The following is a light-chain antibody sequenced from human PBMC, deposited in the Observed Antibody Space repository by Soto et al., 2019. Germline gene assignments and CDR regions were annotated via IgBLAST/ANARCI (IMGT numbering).Light chain of an antibody. CDR1: SSDIGAYNY. CDR3: ISYTTSGTYV. Sequence: QSVLSQPASVSGSPGQSIAISCTEASSDIGAYNYVSWHQQHPGKAPKLMIYDVNNRPSGVSDRFSGSKSGYTASLTISGLQAEDEAEYYCISYTTSGTYVFGTGTKVTVL. J-gene: IGLJ1*01. CDR2: DVN. V-gene: IGLV2-14*03.